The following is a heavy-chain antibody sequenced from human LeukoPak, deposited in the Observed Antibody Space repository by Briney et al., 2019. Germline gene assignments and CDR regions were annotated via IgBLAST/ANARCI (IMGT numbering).Heavy chain of an antibody. Sequence: GESLKISCKDSGYSFTTYWIGWVRQMPGKGLEWMGIIYPADSDTKYSPSFQGQVTISADKSISTAYLQWSSLKASDTAMYYCARQDCSGSTCYSAHFDYWGQGTLVTVSS. CDR2: IYPADSDT. CDR1: GYSFTTYW. V-gene: IGHV5-51*01. CDR3: ARQDCSGSTCYSAHFDY. J-gene: IGHJ4*02. D-gene: IGHD2-15*01.